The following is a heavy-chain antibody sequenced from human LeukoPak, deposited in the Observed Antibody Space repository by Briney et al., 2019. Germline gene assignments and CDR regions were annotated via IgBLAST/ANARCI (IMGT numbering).Heavy chain of an antibody. Sequence: GGSLRLSCAASGFTLSDYYMNWIRQAPGKGLEWVSYISSSGITIYYADSVKGRFTISRDNAKNSLYLQMNSLRAEDTAVYYCATLYDFWSGYLDYWGQGTLVTVSS. J-gene: IGHJ4*02. CDR1: GFTLSDYY. V-gene: IGHV3-11*01. CDR2: ISSSGITI. CDR3: ATLYDFWSGYLDY. D-gene: IGHD3-3*01.